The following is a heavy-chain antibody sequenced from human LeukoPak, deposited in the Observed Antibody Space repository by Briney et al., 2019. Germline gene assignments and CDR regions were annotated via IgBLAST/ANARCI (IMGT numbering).Heavy chain of an antibody. CDR3: ARQIPIYYDSSGYSSIFDY. V-gene: IGHV4-31*03. CDR1: GGSISSGGYY. Sequence: SETLSLTCTVSGGSISSGGYYWSRIRQHPGKGLEWIGYIYYSGSTYYNPSLKSRVTISVDTSKNQFSLKLSSVTAADTAVYYCARQIPIYYDSSGYSSIFDYWGQGTLVTVSS. D-gene: IGHD3-22*01. CDR2: IYYSGST. J-gene: IGHJ4*02.